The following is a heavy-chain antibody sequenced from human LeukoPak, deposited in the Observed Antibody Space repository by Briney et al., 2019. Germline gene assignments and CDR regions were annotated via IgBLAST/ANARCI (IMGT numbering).Heavy chain of an antibody. J-gene: IGHJ6*02. D-gene: IGHD3-22*01. Sequence: PSETLSLTCTVSGGSISSYYWSWIRQPPGKGLEWIGYIYYSGSTNYNPSLKSRVTISVDTSKNQFSLKLSSVTAADTAVYYCARTVVVYYYGMDVWGQGTTVTVSS. CDR1: GGSISSYY. CDR2: IYYSGST. CDR3: ARTVVVYYYGMDV. V-gene: IGHV4-59*01.